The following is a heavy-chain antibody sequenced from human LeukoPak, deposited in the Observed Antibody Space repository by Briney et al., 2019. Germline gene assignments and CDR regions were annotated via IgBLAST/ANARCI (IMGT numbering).Heavy chain of an antibody. V-gene: IGHV3-66*01. Sequence: AGGSLRLSCAASGFSVDTYDINWVRQAPGTGPEWVSVAHSGGTASYIDSVKGRFTVSRDSSENTLHLEINSLRPEDTAVYYCTRGAGTSGGYWTSPPSHFDCWGQGILVSVSS. CDR1: GFSVDTYD. CDR3: TRGAGTSGGYWTSPPSHFDC. CDR2: AHSGGTA. J-gene: IGHJ4*02. D-gene: IGHD1-26*01.